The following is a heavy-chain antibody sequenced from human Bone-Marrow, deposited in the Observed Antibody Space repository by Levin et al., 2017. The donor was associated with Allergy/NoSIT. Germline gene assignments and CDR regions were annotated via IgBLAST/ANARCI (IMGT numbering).Heavy chain of an antibody. CDR3: AKDSGVSRYYSGWSWYFDL. CDR2: ISSDRSST. J-gene: IGHJ2*01. D-gene: IGHD6-19*01. CDR1: GFTFRNYG. Sequence: LSLTCAASGFTFRNYGMHWVRQAPGKGLEWVAVISSDRSSTYYADSVKGRFTISRDNSQNTLWLQMNSLRSDDTAVYYCAKDSGVSRYYSGWSWYFDLWGRGTLVIVSS. V-gene: IGHV3-30*18.